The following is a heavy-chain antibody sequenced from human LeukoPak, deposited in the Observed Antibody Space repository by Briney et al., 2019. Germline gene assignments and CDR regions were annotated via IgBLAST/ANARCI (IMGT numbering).Heavy chain of an antibody. V-gene: IGHV3-74*01. J-gene: IGHJ4*02. D-gene: IGHD6-19*01. CDR3: ARARWSSTGWFLGY. CDR1: GFTFSSYW. CDR2: VNPQGSGT. Sequence: PGGSLRLSCAASGFTFSSYWMHWVRQAPGKGLVWVSRVNPQGSGTSYTDSVKGRFTISRDNAKDALHLRMHNLRVEDTAVYYCARARWSSTGWFLGYWGQGTLVTVSS.